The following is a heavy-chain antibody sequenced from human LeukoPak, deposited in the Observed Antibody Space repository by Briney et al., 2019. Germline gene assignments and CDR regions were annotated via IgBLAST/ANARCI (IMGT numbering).Heavy chain of an antibody. CDR3: AKGDGYSHAFDI. V-gene: IGHV3-23*01. Sequence: GGSLRLSCAASGFTFSSYAMSWVRQAPGKGLEWVSAISGSGGSTYYTDSVKGRFTISRDNSENTLYLQMNSLRAKDTAVYYCAKGDGYSHAFDIWGQGTMVTVSS. D-gene: IGHD5-24*01. CDR1: GFTFSSYA. CDR2: ISGSGGST. J-gene: IGHJ3*02.